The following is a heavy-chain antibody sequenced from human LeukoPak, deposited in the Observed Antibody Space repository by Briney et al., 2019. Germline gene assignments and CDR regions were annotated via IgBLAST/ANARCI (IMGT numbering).Heavy chain of an antibody. D-gene: IGHD3-3*01. CDR2: ITPYNGNT. CDR1: GYTFTSYG. J-gene: IGHJ4*02. Sequence: ASVKVSCKASGYTFTSYGISWVRQAPGQGLEWMGWITPYNGNTNYAQKLQGRVTMTTDTSTSTAYMELRSLRSDDTAVYCCARAVPPNLEWFYYWGQGTLVTVSS. CDR3: ARAVPPNLEWFYY. V-gene: IGHV1-18*01.